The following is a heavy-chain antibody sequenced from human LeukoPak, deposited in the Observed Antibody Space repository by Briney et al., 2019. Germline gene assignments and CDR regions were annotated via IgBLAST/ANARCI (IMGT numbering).Heavy chain of an antibody. D-gene: IGHD4-23*01. V-gene: IGHV4-39*07. J-gene: IGHJ5*02. CDR2: IYYSGST. CDR1: GGSISSSSYY. CDR3: ARETTVVTPSRWFDP. Sequence: PSETLSLTCTVSGGSISSSSYYWGWIRQPPGKGLEWIGSIYYSGSTYYNPSLKSRVTISVDTSKNQFSLKLSSVTAADTAVYYCARETTVVTPSRWFDPWGQGTLVTVSS.